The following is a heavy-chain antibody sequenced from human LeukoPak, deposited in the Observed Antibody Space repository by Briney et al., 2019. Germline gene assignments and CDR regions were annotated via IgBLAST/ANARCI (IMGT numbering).Heavy chain of an antibody. CDR3: ARDQEVFDY. CDR2: IYPRDGST. J-gene: IGHJ4*02. V-gene: IGHV1-46*01. CDR1: GYTFTSNY. Sequence: ASVKVSCKASGYTFTSNYIHWVRQAPGQGLEGMGMIYPRDGSTSYAQKFQGRVTVTRDTSTSTVHIELSGLRSEDTAVYYCARDQEVFDYWGQGTLVTVSS.